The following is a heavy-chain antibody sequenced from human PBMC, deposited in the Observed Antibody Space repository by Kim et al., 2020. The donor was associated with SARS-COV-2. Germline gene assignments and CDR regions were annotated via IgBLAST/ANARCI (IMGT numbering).Heavy chain of an antibody. CDR3: ARDRSSSWYHHY. J-gene: IGHJ4*02. CDR1: GFTFSSYS. D-gene: IGHD6-13*01. V-gene: IGHV3-21*01. CDR2: ISSSSSYI. Sequence: GGSLRLSCAASGFTFSSYSMNWVRQAPGKGLEWVSSISSSSSYIYYADSVKGRFTISRDNAKNSLYLQMNSLRAEDTAVYYCARDRSSSWYHHYWGQGTLVTVSS.